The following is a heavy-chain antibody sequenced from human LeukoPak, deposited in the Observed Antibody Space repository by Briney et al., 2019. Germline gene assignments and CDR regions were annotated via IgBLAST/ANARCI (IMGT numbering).Heavy chain of an antibody. Sequence: GGSLRLSCAASGFTFSNYGMHWVRQAPGKGLEWVAVISYDGSNKYYADSVKGRFTISRDNSKNTLYLQMNSLRAEDTAVYYCASLHGGNSEVYYYYGMDVWGQGTTVTVSS. CDR3: ASLHGGNSEVYYYYGMDV. J-gene: IGHJ6*02. V-gene: IGHV3-30*03. D-gene: IGHD4-23*01. CDR2: ISYDGSNK. CDR1: GFTFSNYG.